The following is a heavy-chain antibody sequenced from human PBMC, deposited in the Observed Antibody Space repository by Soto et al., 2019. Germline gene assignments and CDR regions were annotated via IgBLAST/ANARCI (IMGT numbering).Heavy chain of an antibody. D-gene: IGHD6-19*01. CDR3: ARLSVAVAGALFDY. CDR2: INHSGTT. V-gene: IGHV4-4*08. J-gene: IGHJ4*02. Sequence: PSETLSLTCTVSGGSISSYYWSWIRQPPGKGLEWIGSINHSGTTNYNPSLKSRVTISVDTSKSQFSLNLSSMTATDTAIYYCARLSVAVAGALFDYWGQGALVTVSS. CDR1: GGSISSYY.